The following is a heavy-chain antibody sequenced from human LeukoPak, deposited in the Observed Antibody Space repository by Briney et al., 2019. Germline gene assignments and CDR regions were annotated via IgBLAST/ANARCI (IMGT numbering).Heavy chain of an antibody. V-gene: IGHV3-48*02. Sequence: GGSLRLSCAGSGFTFSSYSMNWVRQAPGRGLEWVSYISTSNDTIYYADSVKGRFTISRDNAKNSLYLQMNSLRDEDTAVYYCARAIRSGTYYLVYWGQGTLVTVSS. CDR2: ISTSNDTI. CDR3: ARAIRSGTYYLVY. J-gene: IGHJ4*02. D-gene: IGHD3-10*01. CDR1: GFTFSSYS.